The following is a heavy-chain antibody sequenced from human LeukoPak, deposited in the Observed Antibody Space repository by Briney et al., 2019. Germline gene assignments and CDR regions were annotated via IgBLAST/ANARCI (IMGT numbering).Heavy chain of an antibody. Sequence: SETLSLTCTVSGGSISSYYWSWIRQPPGKGLEWIGYIYTSGSTNYNPSLKSRVTISVDTSKNQFSLKLSSVTAADTAVYYCVRLPVRIAVAGFDYWGQGTLVTVSS. CDR2: IYTSGST. D-gene: IGHD6-19*01. CDR1: GGSISSYY. J-gene: IGHJ4*02. CDR3: VRLPVRIAVAGFDY. V-gene: IGHV4-4*09.